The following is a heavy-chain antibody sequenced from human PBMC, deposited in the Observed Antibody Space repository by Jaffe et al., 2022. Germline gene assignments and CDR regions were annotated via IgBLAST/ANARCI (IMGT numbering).Heavy chain of an antibody. D-gene: IGHD3-10*01. CDR1: GFTVSSNY. CDR3: ARESPTYYYGSGKDY. Sequence: EVQLVESGGGLVQPGGSLRLSCAASGFTVSSNYMSWVRQAPGKGLEWVSVIYSGGSTYYADSVKGRFTISRDNSKNTLYLQMNSLRAEDTAVYYCARESPTYYYGSGKDYWGQGTLVTVSS. J-gene: IGHJ4*02. V-gene: IGHV3-66*02. CDR2: IYSGGST.